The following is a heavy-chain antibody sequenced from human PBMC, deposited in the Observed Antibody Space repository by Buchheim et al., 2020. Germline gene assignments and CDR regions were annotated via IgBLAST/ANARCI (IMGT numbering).Heavy chain of an antibody. CDR3: ARGETYYYDSSGYFY. V-gene: IGHV4-34*01. J-gene: IGHJ4*02. CDR2: INHSGST. Sequence: QVQLQQWGAGLLKPSETLSLTCAVYGGSFSGYYWSWIRQPPGKGLEWIGEINHSGSTNYNPSLKSRVTISVDTSKNKFSPKLSSVTAADTAVYYCARGETYYYDSSGYFYWGQGTL. D-gene: IGHD3-22*01. CDR1: GGSFSGYY.